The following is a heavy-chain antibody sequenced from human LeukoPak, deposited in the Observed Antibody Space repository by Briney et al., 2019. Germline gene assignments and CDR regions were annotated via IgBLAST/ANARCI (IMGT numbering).Heavy chain of an antibody. V-gene: IGHV3-48*04. J-gene: IGHJ1*01. D-gene: IGHD3-3*01. CDR1: GFTFSSYS. Sequence: GGSLRLSCAASGFTFSSYSMSWVRQAPGKGLEWVSYISSSSSTIYYADSVKGRFTISRDNAKNSLYLQMNSLRAEDTAVYYCARDRREWLHDIEYFQHWGQGTLVTVSS. CDR3: ARDRREWLHDIEYFQH. CDR2: ISSSSSTI.